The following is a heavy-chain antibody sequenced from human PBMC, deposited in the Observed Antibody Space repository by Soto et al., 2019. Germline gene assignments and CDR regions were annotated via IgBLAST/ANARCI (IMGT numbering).Heavy chain of an antibody. CDR1: GFPFSSHA. V-gene: IGHV3-23*01. CDR3: AKDGYYASSDYYED. D-gene: IGHD3-22*01. Sequence: GARRLSSEASGFPFSSHAMSWVRQAPGKGLEWVSAISGSGGSTYYADSVKGRFTISRDNSKNPLYLQMNSLRAEDTAVYYCAKDGYYASSDYYEDLGQG. CDR2: ISGSGGST. J-gene: IGHJ1*01.